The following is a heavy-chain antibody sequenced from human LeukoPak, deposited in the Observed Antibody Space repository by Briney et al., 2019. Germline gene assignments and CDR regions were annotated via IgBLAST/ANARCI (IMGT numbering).Heavy chain of an antibody. CDR2: ISSSGSTI. Sequence: PGGSLRLSCAASGFTFSSYEMNWVRQAPGKGLEWVSYISSSGSTIYYADSVKGRFTISRDNAKNSLYLQMNSLRAEDTAVCYCATNIEIAAAGTGSFDYWGQGTLVTVSS. CDR1: GFTFSSYE. J-gene: IGHJ4*02. CDR3: ATNIEIAAAGTGSFDY. V-gene: IGHV3-48*03. D-gene: IGHD6-13*01.